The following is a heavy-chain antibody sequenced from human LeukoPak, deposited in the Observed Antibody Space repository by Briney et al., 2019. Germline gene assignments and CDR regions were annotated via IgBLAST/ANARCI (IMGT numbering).Heavy chain of an antibody. Sequence: GGSLRLSCAASGFTFSSYSMNWVRQAPGKGLEWVSSISSSSSYIYYADSVKGRFTISRDNAKNSLYLQMNSLRAEDTAVYYCARAWEVRGVIIVDGMDVWGQGTTVTVSS. CDR3: ARAWEVRGVIIVDGMDV. V-gene: IGHV3-21*01. D-gene: IGHD3-10*01. CDR2: ISSSSSYI. CDR1: GFTFSSYS. J-gene: IGHJ6*02.